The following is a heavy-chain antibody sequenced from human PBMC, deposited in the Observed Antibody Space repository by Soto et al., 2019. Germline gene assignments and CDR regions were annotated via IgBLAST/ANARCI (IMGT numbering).Heavy chain of an antibody. CDR3: ARDLGGWPDY. Sequence: WKDGGYGNNSKSRRWACKDHGQRLEWMGWINAGNGNTKYSQKFQGRVTITRDTSASTAYMELSSLRSEDMAVYYCARDLGGWPDYWGQGTLVTVYS. CDR2: INAGNGNT. V-gene: IGHV1-3*01. J-gene: IGHJ4*02. CDR1: GYGNNSKS. D-gene: IGHD2-15*01.